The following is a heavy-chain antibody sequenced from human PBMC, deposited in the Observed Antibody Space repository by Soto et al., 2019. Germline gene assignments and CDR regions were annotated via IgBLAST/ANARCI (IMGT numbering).Heavy chain of an antibody. CDR2: ITGSGGST. CDR1: GFTFSTYA. D-gene: IGHD5-12*01. V-gene: IGHV3-23*01. J-gene: IGHJ4*02. Sequence: EVQLLESGGGLVQPGGSLRLSCAASGFTFSTYAMSWVRQASGKGLEWVSAITGSGGSTYYADSVKGRFTISRDSSKNTLYLQMNSLRADDTAVYYCAKEDDTGLAEYWGQGTLVTVSS. CDR3: AKEDDTGLAEY.